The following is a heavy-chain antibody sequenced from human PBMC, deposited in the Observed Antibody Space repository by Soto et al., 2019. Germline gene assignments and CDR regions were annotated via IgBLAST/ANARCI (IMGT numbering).Heavy chain of an antibody. Sequence: GGSLRLSCAASGFTFSSYGMHWVRQAPGKGLEWVAVISYDGSNKYYADSVKGRFTISRDNSKNTLYLQMNSLRAEDTAVYYCAKGAFSGTTPLDYWGQGTLVTVSS. CDR2: ISYDGSNK. CDR1: GFTFSSYG. V-gene: IGHV3-30*18. D-gene: IGHD1-7*01. J-gene: IGHJ4*02. CDR3: AKGAFSGTTPLDY.